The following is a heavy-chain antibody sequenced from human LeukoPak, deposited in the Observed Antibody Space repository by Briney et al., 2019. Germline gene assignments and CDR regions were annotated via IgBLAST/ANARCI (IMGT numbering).Heavy chain of an antibody. CDR1: GGTFSSYA. D-gene: IGHD3-10*01. V-gene: IGHV1-69*05. CDR3: ARYYYGSGSNNWFDP. CDR2: IIPIFGTA. Sequence: SVKVSCKASGGTFSSYAISWVRQAPGQGLEWMGGIIPIFGTANYAQRFQGRVTITTDESTSTAYMELSSLRSEDTAVYYCARYYYGSGSNNWFDPWGQGTLVTVSS. J-gene: IGHJ5*02.